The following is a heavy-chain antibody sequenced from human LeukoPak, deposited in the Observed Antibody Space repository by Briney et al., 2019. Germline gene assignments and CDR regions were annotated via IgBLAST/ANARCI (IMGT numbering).Heavy chain of an antibody. CDR2: ISGSGGST. V-gene: IGHV3-23*01. Sequence: GGSLRLSCAASGFTFSSYAMSWVRQAPGKGLEWVSAISGSGGSTYYADSVKGRFTISRDNSKNTLYLQMNSLRAEDTAVYYCARTRGFHYSSSSWEFDYWGQGTLVTVSS. CDR1: GFTFSSYA. CDR3: ARTRGFHYSSSSWEFDY. J-gene: IGHJ4*02. D-gene: IGHD6-6*01.